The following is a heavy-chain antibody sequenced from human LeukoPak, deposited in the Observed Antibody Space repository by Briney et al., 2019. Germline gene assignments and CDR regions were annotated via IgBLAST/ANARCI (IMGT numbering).Heavy chain of an antibody. Sequence: SETLSLTCTVSGGPISSYYWSWVRQPPGKGLEWIGYIYYSGSTNYNPSLKSRVTISVDTSKNQFSLKLSSVTAADTAVYYCARDSAGRKYDYWGQGTLVTVSS. D-gene: IGHD1-14*01. J-gene: IGHJ4*02. CDR2: IYYSGST. CDR1: GGPISSYY. CDR3: ARDSAGRKYDY. V-gene: IGHV4-59*01.